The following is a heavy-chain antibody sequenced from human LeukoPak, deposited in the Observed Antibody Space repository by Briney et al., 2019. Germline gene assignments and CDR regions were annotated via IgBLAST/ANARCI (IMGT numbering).Heavy chain of an antibody. Sequence: SETLSLTCTVSGGSISSSSYYWGWIRQPPGKGLEWIGSIYYSGSTYYNPSLKSRVTISVDTSKNQFSLKLSSVTAADTAVYYCARDSFEWELRSFDYWGQGTLVTVSS. CDR1: GGSISSSSYY. V-gene: IGHV4-39*07. CDR2: IYYSGST. CDR3: ARDSFEWELRSFDY. D-gene: IGHD1-26*01. J-gene: IGHJ4*02.